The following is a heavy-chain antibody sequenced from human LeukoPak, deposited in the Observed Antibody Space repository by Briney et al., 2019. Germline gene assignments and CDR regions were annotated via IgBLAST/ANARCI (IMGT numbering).Heavy chain of an antibody. V-gene: IGHV3-15*01. J-gene: IGHJ3*02. Sequence: KSGGSLRLSCAASGFSFSNAWMSWVRQAPGKGLEWVGRIKSKTDGGTTDYAAPVKGRFTISRDDSKNTLYLHMNSLKTEDTAVYYCTTDSHYYDSSGPGDIWGQGTIVTVSS. CDR3: TTDSHYYDSSGPGDI. CDR2: IKSKTDGGTT. CDR1: GFSFSNAW. D-gene: IGHD3-22*01.